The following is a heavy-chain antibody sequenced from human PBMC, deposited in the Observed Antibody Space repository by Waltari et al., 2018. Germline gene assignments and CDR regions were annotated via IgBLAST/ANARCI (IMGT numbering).Heavy chain of an antibody. D-gene: IGHD3-10*01. Sequence: QVQLQESGPGLVKPSQTLSPTCTVPVGSLSRGFYYWSWIRQPAGKGLEWLGRIQTSGSTHYNPSLKSRVTISVDTSKNQFSLKLSSVTAADTAVYYCARANYYGSGSIDYWGQGTLVTVSS. CDR3: ARANYYGSGSIDY. CDR2: IQTSGST. J-gene: IGHJ4*02. CDR1: VGSLSRGFYY. V-gene: IGHV4-61*02.